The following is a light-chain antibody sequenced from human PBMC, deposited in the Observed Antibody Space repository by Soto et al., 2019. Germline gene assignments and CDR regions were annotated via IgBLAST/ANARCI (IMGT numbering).Light chain of an antibody. J-gene: IGLJ1*01. CDR1: SSDVGGYNY. CDR2: DVS. V-gene: IGLV2-14*03. Sequence: QSVLTQPASVSGSPGQSISISCTGTSSDVGGYNYVSWYQHQPGKAPKLVIFDVSGRPSGISNRFSGSKSGNTASLTISGLRPEDEADYYXSSYTDFNLYVFGTGTKVTVL. CDR3: SSYTDFNLYV.